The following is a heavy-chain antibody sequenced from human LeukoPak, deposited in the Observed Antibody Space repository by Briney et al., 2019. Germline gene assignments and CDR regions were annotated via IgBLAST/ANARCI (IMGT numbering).Heavy chain of an antibody. J-gene: IGHJ4*02. CDR2: VNPNSGET. D-gene: IGHD3-9*01. CDR3: ARVLFNSGYDY. V-gene: IGHV1-2*02. Sequence: ASVRVSCKPSGSTFTGAYMHWVRQAPGQGLEWMGWVNPNSGETKFAQKFQGRVTMTRDTSISTVYMDLGGLRSDDTAVYYCARVLFNSGYDYWGQGSLVTVSS. CDR1: GSTFTGAY.